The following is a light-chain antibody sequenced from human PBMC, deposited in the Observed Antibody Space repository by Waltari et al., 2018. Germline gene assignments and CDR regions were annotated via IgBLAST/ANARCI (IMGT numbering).Light chain of an antibody. CDR3: AAWDDTLKVL. CDR2: NDY. Sequence: QSVLTQPPSASGAPGQRVTITCSIGSSNIGSNTVNWYQQFPGTAPKLLMFNDYQRASGVPGRFSGSRSVTSASLAISGLQSEAEATYYCAAWDDTLKVLFGGGTTLTVL. CDR1: SSNIGSNT. V-gene: IGLV1-44*01. J-gene: IGLJ3*02.